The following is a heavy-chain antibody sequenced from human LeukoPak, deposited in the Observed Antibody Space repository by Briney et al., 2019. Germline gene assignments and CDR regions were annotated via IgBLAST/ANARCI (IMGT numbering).Heavy chain of an antibody. D-gene: IGHD6-13*01. V-gene: IGHV4-59*01. CDR2: IYYSGST. CDR1: GGSISSYS. Sequence: SETLSLTCTVSGGSISSYSWSWIRQPPGKGLEWIGYIYYSGSTNYNPSLKSRVTISVDTSKNQFSLKVSSVTAADTAVYYCATSSSWYGMDVWGQGTTVTVSS. J-gene: IGHJ6*02. CDR3: ATSSSWYGMDV.